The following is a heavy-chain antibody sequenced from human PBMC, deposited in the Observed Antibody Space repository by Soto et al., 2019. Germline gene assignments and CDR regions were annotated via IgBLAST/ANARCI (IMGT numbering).Heavy chain of an antibody. D-gene: IGHD3-16*02. Sequence: AGGSLRLSCAASGFTFSSYGMHWVRQAPGKGLEWVAVIWYDGSNKYYADSVKGRFTISRDNSKNTLYLQMNSLRAEDTAVYYCAREEITVTYYYYGMDVWGQGTTVTVSS. CDR2: IWYDGSNK. J-gene: IGHJ6*02. CDR1: GFTFSSYG. CDR3: AREEITVTYYYYGMDV. V-gene: IGHV3-33*01.